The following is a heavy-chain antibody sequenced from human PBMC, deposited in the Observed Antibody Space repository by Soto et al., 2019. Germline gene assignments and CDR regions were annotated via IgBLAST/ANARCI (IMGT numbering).Heavy chain of an antibody. Sequence: QVQLVQSGAEVKKPGSSVKVSCKASGGTFSSYAISWVRQAPGQGLEWMGGIIPIFGTANYAQKFQGRVTITADESTSTAYMELGSLRPEDTAVYYCATRGYSSSWYYGGDYYYGMDVWGQGTTVTVSS. CDR2: IIPIFGTA. CDR1: GGTFSSYA. V-gene: IGHV1-69*01. D-gene: IGHD6-13*01. CDR3: ATRGYSSSWYYGGDYYYGMDV. J-gene: IGHJ6*02.